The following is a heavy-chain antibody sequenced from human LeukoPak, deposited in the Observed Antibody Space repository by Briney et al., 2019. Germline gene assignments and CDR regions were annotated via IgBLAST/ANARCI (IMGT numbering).Heavy chain of an antibody. J-gene: IGHJ4*01. CDR2: INQNGNEK. V-gene: IGHV3-7*01. Sequence: GGSLRLSCAASGFTFSSYWVSWVRRAPGKGLEWIANINQNGNEKHYLDSMKGRLTISRDNANNLVFLQMNSLTIEDTAVYYCAGGPGFLIDCWGHGTLVTVSS. CDR1: GFTFSSYW. D-gene: IGHD3-3*01. CDR3: AGGPGFLIDC.